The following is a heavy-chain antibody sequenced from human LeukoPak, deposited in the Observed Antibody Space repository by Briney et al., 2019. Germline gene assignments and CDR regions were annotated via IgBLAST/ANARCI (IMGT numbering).Heavy chain of an antibody. V-gene: IGHV3-30*02. CDR2: IRYDGSNK. Sequence: PGGSLRLSCAASGFTFSSYAMSWVRQAPGKGLEWVAFIRYDGSNKYYADSVKGRFTISRDNSKNTLYLQMNSLRAEDTAVYYCAKGFVLMVYARSYYFDYWGQGTLVTVSS. CDR1: GFTFSSYA. CDR3: AKGFVLMVYARSYYFDY. J-gene: IGHJ4*02. D-gene: IGHD2-8*01.